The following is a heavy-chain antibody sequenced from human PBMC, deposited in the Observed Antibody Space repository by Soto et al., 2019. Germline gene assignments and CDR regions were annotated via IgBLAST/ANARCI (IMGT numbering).Heavy chain of an antibody. CDR3: AKTGRHRGAFDI. J-gene: IGHJ3*02. CDR1: GFTFRSYA. Sequence: EVQLLESGGGLVQPGGSLRLSCAVSGFTFRSYAMSWVRQAPGKGPEWVSVISAGGSNTYYAESVKGRFTISRDNSKNTLYLQMNSLRDEDTAVYYGAKTGRHRGAFDIWGQGTMVTVST. CDR2: ISAGGSNT. V-gene: IGHV3-23*01.